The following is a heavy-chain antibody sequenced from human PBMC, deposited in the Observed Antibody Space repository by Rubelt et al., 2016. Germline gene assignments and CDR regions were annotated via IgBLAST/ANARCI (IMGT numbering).Heavy chain of an antibody. CDR3: ARASRGVPFDY. J-gene: IGHJ4*02. D-gene: IGHD3-10*01. CDR1: GFTFSSYA. V-gene: IGHV3-30*04. CDR2: ISYDGSNK. Sequence: ASGFTFSSYAMHWVRQAPGKGLEWVAVISYDGSNKYYADSVKGRFTISRDNSKNTLYLQMNSLRAEDTAVYYCARASRGVPFDYWGQGTLVTVSS.